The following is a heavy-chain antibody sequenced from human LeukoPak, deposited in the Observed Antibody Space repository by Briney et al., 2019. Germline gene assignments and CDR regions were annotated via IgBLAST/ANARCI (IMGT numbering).Heavy chain of an antibody. CDR1: GGSISNYY. Sequence: SETLSLTCTVSGGSISNYYWGWIRQPPGKGLEWIGYISYTGDTNYIPSLKSRVTISVDTSKNQFSLKLSSVTAADTAVYYCARDRGYSSGVDYWGQGTLVTVSS. D-gene: IGHD6-19*01. CDR3: ARDRGYSSGVDY. CDR2: ISYTGDT. V-gene: IGHV4-59*01. J-gene: IGHJ4*02.